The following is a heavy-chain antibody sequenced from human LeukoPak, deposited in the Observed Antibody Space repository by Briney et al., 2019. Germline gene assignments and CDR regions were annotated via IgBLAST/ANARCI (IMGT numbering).Heavy chain of an antibody. CDR1: GGSISSYY. J-gene: IGHJ4*02. V-gene: IGHV4-59*01. CDR3: ERVLYSYGWNYFDY. Sequence: SETLSLTCTDSGGSISSYYWSWIRQPPGKGLEWIGYIYYSWSTNYNPYLKSRATISVDTSKNQFSLKLSSVTAADTAVYYCERVLYSYGWNYFDYWGQGTLVTVSS. CDR2: IYYSWST. D-gene: IGHD5-18*01.